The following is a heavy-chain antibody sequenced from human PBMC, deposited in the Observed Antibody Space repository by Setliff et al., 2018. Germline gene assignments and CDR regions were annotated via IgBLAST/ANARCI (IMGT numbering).Heavy chain of an antibody. CDR3: ARDRLERLDAFDI. Sequence: GASVKVSCKASGGTFSSYAISWVRQAPGQGLEWMGGIIPILGIANYAQKFQGRVTITTDDSTSTAYMELSSLRSEDTAVYYCARDRLERLDAFDIWGQGTMVTVSS. J-gene: IGHJ3*02. V-gene: IGHV1-69*10. CDR2: IIPILGIA. CDR1: GGTFSSYA. D-gene: IGHD1-1*01.